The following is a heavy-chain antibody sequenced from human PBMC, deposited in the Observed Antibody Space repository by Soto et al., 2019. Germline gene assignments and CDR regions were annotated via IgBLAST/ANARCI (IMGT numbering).Heavy chain of an antibody. J-gene: IGHJ5*02. CDR1: GCSLITSGVG. CDR2: IYWDDDK. D-gene: IGHD3-16*01. V-gene: IGHV2-5*02. CDR3: ARAVYDYVWGSYKNWFDP. Sequence: CGRTRGNPTPTLPLTCTFSGCSLITSGVGVGWMTKTQGTHLEWLALIYWDDDKRYSPSLKSRLTITKDTSKNQVVLTMTKMDPVDTATYYCARAVYDYVWGSYKNWFDPWGQGTLVTVSS.